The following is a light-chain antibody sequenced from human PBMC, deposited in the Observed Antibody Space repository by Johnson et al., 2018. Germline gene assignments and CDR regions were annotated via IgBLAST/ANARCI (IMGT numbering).Light chain of an antibody. CDR1: SSNIGNNY. CDR2: ENN. Sequence: QSVLTQPPSVSAAPGQKVTISCSGSSSNIGNNYVSWYQQLQGTAPKLLIYENNKRPSGIPDRFSGSKSGTSATLGITGLQTGDEADYYCGTWDSSLSSGNVFGTGPKVTAL. V-gene: IGLV1-51*02. J-gene: IGLJ1*01. CDR3: GTWDSSLSSGNV.